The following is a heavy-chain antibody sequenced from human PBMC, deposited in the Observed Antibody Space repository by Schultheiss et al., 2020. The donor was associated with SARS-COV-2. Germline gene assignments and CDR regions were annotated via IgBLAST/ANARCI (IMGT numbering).Heavy chain of an antibody. Sequence: SETLSLTCTVSGGSVSSGSYYWSWIRQPPGKGLEWIGEINHSGSTNYNPSLKSRVTISVDTSKNQFSLKLSSVTAADTAVYYCARGAVAGDDAFDIWGQGTMVTVSS. V-gene: IGHV4-61*01. CDR1: GGSVSSGSYY. CDR2: INHSGST. D-gene: IGHD6-19*01. J-gene: IGHJ3*02. CDR3: ARGAVAGDDAFDI.